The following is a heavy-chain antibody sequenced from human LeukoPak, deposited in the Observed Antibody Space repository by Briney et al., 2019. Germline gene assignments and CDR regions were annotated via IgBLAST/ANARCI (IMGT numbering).Heavy chain of an antibody. D-gene: IGHD3-10*01. V-gene: IGHV3-7*03. Sequence: GGSLRLSCAASGFTFSSYWMSWVRQAPGKGLEWVANIKQDGSEKYYVDSVKGRFTISRDNAKNSLYLQMNSLRAEDTALYYCAKDSGRGYFDYWGQGTLVTVSS. CDR1: GFTFSSYW. CDR2: IKQDGSEK. J-gene: IGHJ4*02. CDR3: AKDSGRGYFDY.